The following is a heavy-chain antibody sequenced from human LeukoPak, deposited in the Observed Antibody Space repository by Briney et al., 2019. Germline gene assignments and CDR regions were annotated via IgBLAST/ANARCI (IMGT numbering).Heavy chain of an antibody. CDR3: ARTGNSGWYYYYMDV. J-gene: IGHJ6*03. Sequence: ASVQVSCKASGYTFTSYGISWVRQSPGHGLQWLGWISPFFGNTNYAQKFQGRVTMTTDESTSTAYMELRSLRSEDTAVYYCARTGNSGWYYYYMDVWGKGTTVTVSS. V-gene: IGHV1-18*01. D-gene: IGHD6-19*01. CDR1: GYTFTSYG. CDR2: ISPFFGNT.